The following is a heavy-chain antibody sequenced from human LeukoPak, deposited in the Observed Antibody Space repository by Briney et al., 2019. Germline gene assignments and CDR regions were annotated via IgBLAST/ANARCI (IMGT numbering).Heavy chain of an antibody. Sequence: GGSLRLSCAASGFTFNSYAMSWVRQAPGKGLEWVSAITGSGDYTNYADSVKGRFTISRDNSKNTLYLQMNSLRAEDTAVYYCAKRQYISSGDFDYWGQGTLVTVSS. CDR1: GFTFNSYA. D-gene: IGHD6-13*01. V-gene: IGHV3-23*01. J-gene: IGHJ4*02. CDR2: ITGSGDYT. CDR3: AKRQYISSGDFDY.